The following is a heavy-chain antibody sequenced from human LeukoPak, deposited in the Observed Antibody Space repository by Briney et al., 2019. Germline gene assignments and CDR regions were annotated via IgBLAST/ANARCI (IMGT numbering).Heavy chain of an antibody. Sequence: SETLSLTCTVSGYSISSGYYWGWIRQPPGKGLEWIGSIYHSGSTYYNPSLKSRVTISVDTSKNQFSLKLSSVTAADTAVYYCWVTPNPASDKYYYYYYGMDVWGQGTTVTVSS. J-gene: IGHJ6*02. CDR1: GYSISSGYY. CDR2: IYHSGST. CDR3: WVTPNPASDKYYYYYYGMDV. D-gene: IGHD2-21*02. V-gene: IGHV4-38-2*02.